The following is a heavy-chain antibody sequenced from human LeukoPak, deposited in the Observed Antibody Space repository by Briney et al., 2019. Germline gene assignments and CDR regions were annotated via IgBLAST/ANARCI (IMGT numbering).Heavy chain of an antibody. CDR2: ISSSSSDI. D-gene: IGHD6-13*01. V-gene: IGHV3-21*01. CDR1: GFTFSSYS. J-gene: IGHJ5*02. CDR3: ARDLQQRVPRVNWFDP. Sequence: GGSLRLSCAAPGFTFSSYSMNWVRQAPGXGLEWVSSISSSSSDIYYIDSVKGRFTISRDNAKNSLYMQMNSLRAEDTAVYYCARDLQQRVPRVNWFDPWGEGTLVTVSS.